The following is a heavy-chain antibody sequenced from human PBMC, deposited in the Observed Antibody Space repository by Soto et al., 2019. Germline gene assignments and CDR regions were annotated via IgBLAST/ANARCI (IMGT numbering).Heavy chain of an antibody. J-gene: IGHJ1*01. CDR2: VDHDGRST. CDR1: GFSFSTYR. CDR3: VRKAGASYMPAEYFQH. Sequence: EVQLVESGGGLVQPGGSLRLSCAASGFSFSTYRMHWVRQSPGKGLVWVSRVDHDGRSTSYADSVKGRFNISRDTANNTLYLQMNSLTVEETAVYYCVRKAGASYMPAEYFQHWGQGTLVTVSS. V-gene: IGHV3-74*01. D-gene: IGHD2-2*01.